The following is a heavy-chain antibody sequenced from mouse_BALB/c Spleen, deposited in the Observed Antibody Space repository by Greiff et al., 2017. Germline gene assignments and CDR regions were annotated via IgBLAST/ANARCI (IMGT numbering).Heavy chain of an antibody. CDR3: AREGGYYAMDY. CDR1: GFSLTSYG. V-gene: IGHV2-9*02. D-gene: IGHD1-1*02. Sequence: VQLVESGPGLVAPSQSLSITCTVSGFSLTSYGVHWVRQPPGKGLEWLGVIWAGGSTNYNSALMSRLSISKDNSKSQVFLKMNRLQTDDTAMYYCAREGGYYAMDYWGQGTSVTVSS. CDR2: IWAGGST. J-gene: IGHJ4*01.